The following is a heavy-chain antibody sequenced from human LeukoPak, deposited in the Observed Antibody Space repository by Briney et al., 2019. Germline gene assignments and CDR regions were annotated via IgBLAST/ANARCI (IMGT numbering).Heavy chain of an antibody. CDR1: GGTFSSYA. D-gene: IGHD5-18*01. CDR3: ARCLDSYGYLARY. CDR2: IIPIFGTA. J-gene: IGHJ4*02. V-gene: IGHV1-69*13. Sequence: SVKVSCKASGGTFSSYAISWVRQAPGQGLEWMGGIIPIFGTANYAQKFQGRVTITADESTSTAYMELSSLRSEDTAVYYCARCLDSYGYLARYWGQGTLVAVSS.